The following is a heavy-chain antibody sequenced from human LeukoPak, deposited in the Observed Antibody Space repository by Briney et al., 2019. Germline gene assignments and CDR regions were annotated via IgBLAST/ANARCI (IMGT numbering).Heavy chain of an antibody. CDR2: VYASGST. D-gene: IGHD3-10*01. J-gene: IGHJ4*02. CDR1: DGSITTYS. V-gene: IGHV4-4*07. Sequence: PSETLSLTCTVSDGSITTYSWSWIRQPAGKGLEWIGRVYASGSTNYNPSLRSRVSMSVDASENVLSLKLTSVTAADTAVYYCARDRNGGYFDYWGQGTLVAVSS. CDR3: ARDRNGGYFDY.